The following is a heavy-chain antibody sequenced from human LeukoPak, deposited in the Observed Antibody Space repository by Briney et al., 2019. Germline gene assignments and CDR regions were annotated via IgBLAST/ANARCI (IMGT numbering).Heavy chain of an antibody. Sequence: GGSLRLSCAASGFTVSSNYMSWVRQAPGKGLEWVSVIYSGGSTYYADSVKGRFTISRDDSKNTLYLQMNSLRAEDTAVYYCARGTGYSSGWLDYWGQGTLVTVSS. CDR3: ARGTGYSSGWLDY. J-gene: IGHJ4*02. CDR1: GFTVSSNY. D-gene: IGHD6-19*01. CDR2: IYSGGST. V-gene: IGHV3-66*01.